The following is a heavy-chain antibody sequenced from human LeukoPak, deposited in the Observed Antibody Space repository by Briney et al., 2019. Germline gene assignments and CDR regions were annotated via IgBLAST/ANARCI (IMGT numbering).Heavy chain of an antibody. J-gene: IGHJ4*02. D-gene: IGHD6-13*01. CDR2: ISGSGGST. CDR1: GFTFSSYA. V-gene: IGHV3-23*01. CDR3: AKNKIAAAAYYFDF. Sequence: GGSLRLSCAASGFTFSSYAMSWVRQAPGKGLEWVSAISGSGGSTYYADSVKGRFTISRDNSKNTLYLQTDSLRAEDTAVYYFAKNKIAAAAYYFDFWGQGTLVTVSS.